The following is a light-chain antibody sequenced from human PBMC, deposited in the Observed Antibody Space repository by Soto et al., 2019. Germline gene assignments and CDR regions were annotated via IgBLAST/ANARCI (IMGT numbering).Light chain of an antibody. J-gene: IGLJ2*01. CDR2: DVS. CDR3: SSYTTSTTVI. V-gene: IGLV2-14*03. CDR1: SSDVGAYNY. Sequence: QSALTQPASVSGSPGQSITISCTGTSSDVGAYNYVSWYQQHPGKAPKLMIYDVSYRPSGISYRFFGSKSGNAASLTIFGXXXXXXXXYYCSSYTTSTTVIFGGGTKLTVL.